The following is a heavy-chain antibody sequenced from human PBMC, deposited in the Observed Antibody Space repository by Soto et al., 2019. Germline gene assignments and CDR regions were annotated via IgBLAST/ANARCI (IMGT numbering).Heavy chain of an antibody. J-gene: IGHJ4*02. CDR2: VSASGLNT. V-gene: IGHV3-23*01. CDR3: AKERPRRTSGYFVEY. D-gene: IGHD5-18*01. Sequence: EVQMLESGGKLVQPGGSLTLSCAASGFTFSTYAMAWVRKAPGKGLEWVSGVSASGLNTDYADPVKGRFYISRDNSQNSVALHMNSLRAEDTDLYYLAKERPRRTSGYFVEYWGQGTPVTVSS. CDR1: GFTFSTYA.